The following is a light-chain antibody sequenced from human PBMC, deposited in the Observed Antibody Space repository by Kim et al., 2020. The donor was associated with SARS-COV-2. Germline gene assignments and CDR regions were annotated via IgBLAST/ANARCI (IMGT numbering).Light chain of an antibody. J-gene: IGKJ1*01. V-gene: IGKV3-20*01. Sequence: EIVLTQSPGTLSLSPGERATLSCRASQSVSNNYLGWYQQKLGQAPRLLIYGASSRATGIPDRFSGSGSGTDFTLTISRLEPEDFAVYYCQQYGSLPRTFGQGTKVDIK. CDR1: QSVSNNY. CDR2: GAS. CDR3: QQYGSLPRT.